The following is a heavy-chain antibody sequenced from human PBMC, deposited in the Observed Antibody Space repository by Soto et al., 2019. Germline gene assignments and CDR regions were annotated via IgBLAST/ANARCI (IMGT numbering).Heavy chain of an antibody. Sequence: SVKVSCKASGGTFSSYAISWVRQARGQRLEWIGWIVVGSGNTNYAQKFQERVTITRDMSTSTAYMELSSLRSEDTAVYYCAAARRNYYYDSSGYYYDYWGQGTLVTVSS. CDR3: AAARRNYYYDSSGYYYDY. V-gene: IGHV1-58*02. D-gene: IGHD3-22*01. CDR2: IVVGSGNT. CDR1: GGTFSSYA. J-gene: IGHJ4*02.